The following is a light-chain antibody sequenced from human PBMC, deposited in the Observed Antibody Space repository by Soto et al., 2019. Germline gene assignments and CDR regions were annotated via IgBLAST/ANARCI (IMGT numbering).Light chain of an antibody. CDR2: AAS. J-gene: IGKJ4*01. CDR1: QGIRND. V-gene: IGKV1-6*01. Sequence: AIQMTQSPSSLSASVGDRVTITCRASQGIRNDLGWYQQKPGKAPKLLIYAASTLQSGVPSRFSGSGSGTDFPLPISSLQPEDFATYYCLQDDNYPLTFGGGTKVEIK. CDR3: LQDDNYPLT.